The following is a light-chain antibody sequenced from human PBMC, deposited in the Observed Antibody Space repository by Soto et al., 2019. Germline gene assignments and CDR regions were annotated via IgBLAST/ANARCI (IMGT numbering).Light chain of an antibody. CDR2: KDD. CDR1: SGSIASNY. Sequence: QSVSESPGKTVTISCTGSSGSIASNYVQWYQQRPGSAPTTVIYKDDQRPSGVPDRFSGSIDSSSNSASLTISGLKTEDGADYYCQSYDSSNHVVFGGGTKVTVL. CDR3: QSYDSSNHVV. V-gene: IGLV6-57*02. J-gene: IGLJ2*01.